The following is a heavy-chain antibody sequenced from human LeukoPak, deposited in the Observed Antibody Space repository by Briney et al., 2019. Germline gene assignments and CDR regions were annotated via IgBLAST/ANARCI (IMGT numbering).Heavy chain of an antibody. CDR3: ARDREEYPITLYYYGMDV. Sequence: ASVKVSCKASEYTFTTYTMNWVRQAPGQGLEWMGWINTNTGNPTYAQGFTGRFVFSLDTSVSTAYLQISSLKAEDTAVYYCARDREEYPITLYYYGMDVWGQGTTVTVSS. CDR2: INTNTGNP. J-gene: IGHJ6*02. V-gene: IGHV7-4-1*02. CDR1: EYTFTTYT. D-gene: IGHD3-16*01.